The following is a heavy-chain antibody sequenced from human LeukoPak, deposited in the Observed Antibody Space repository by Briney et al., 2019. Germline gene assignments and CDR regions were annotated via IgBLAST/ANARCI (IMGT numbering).Heavy chain of an antibody. V-gene: IGHV3-23*01. Sequence: GGSLRLSCAASGFSISNSAMSWVRQAPGKGLEWVSLIVASSGSTFYADSVKGRFTISRDSSKNTLYLQMNSLRAEDMAVYYCAKGAYDYIEMGYFDYWGQEPWSPSPQ. D-gene: IGHD5-12*01. CDR2: IVASSGST. CDR1: GFSISNSA. J-gene: IGHJ4*01. CDR3: AKGAYDYIEMGYFDY.